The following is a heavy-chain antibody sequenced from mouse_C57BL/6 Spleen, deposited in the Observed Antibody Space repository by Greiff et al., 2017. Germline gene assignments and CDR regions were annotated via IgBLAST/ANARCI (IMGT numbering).Heavy chain of an antibody. CDR2: ISYSGST. V-gene: IGHV3-1*01. Sequence: EVKLQESGPGMVKPSQSLSLTCTVTGYSITSGYDWHCIRHFPGNKLEWMGYISYSGSTNYNPSLKSRISITHDTTKNQFFLKLNSVTTEDTATYCCARWGDPCWYFDVWGTGTTVTVSS. CDR3: ARWGDPCWYFDV. CDR1: GYSITSGYD. J-gene: IGHJ1*03.